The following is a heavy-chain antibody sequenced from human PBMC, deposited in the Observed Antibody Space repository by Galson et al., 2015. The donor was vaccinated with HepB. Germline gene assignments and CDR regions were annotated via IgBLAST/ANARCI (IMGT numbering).Heavy chain of an antibody. J-gene: IGHJ4*02. D-gene: IGHD4-17*01. V-gene: IGHV3-23*01. CDR1: GFTFSSYA. CDR3: AKDLGPYGAHYFDY. CDR2: ISGSGGST. Sequence: SLRLSCAASGFTFSSYAMSWVRQAPGKGLEWVSTISGSGGSTYYADSVKGRFTISRDNSKNTLFLQMNSLRAEDTAVYYCAKDLGPYGAHYFDYWGQGTLVTVSS.